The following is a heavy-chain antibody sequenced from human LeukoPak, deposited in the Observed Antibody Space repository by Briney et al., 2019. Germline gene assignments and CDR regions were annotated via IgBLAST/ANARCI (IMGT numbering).Heavy chain of an antibody. Sequence: ASVKVSCKASGYTFTGYYMHWVRQVPGQGLEWMGWINPNSGGTNYAQKFQGWVTMTRDTSISTAYMELSRLRSDDTAVYYCAREGHDYGGKNLDYWGQGTLVTVSS. V-gene: IGHV1-2*04. D-gene: IGHD4-23*01. J-gene: IGHJ4*02. CDR3: AREGHDYGGKNLDY. CDR2: INPNSGGT. CDR1: GYTFTGYY.